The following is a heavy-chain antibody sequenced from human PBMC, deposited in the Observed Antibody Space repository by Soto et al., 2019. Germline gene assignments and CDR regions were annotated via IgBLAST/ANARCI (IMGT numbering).Heavy chain of an antibody. Sequence: QVQLVQSAAEVKKPGASVKVSCKASGYTFTSYGFSWMRQAPGQGLEWLGWVSANNGDTNFAQKFLGRVTMTTASSTNTAHMELWSLGSADTVVYYCSISGLPISMDVWGQGTPVTVSS. CDR3: SISGLPISMDV. J-gene: IGHJ6*01. CDR1: GYTFTSYG. CDR2: VSANNGDT. V-gene: IGHV1-18*01. D-gene: IGHD5-12*01.